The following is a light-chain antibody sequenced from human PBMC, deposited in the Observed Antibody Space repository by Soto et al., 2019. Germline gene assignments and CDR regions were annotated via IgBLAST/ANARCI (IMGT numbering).Light chain of an antibody. V-gene: IGLV2-14*01. Sequence: QSALTQPASVSGSPGQSITISCTGTSSDVGGYNYVSWYQQHPGKAPKLMIYDVSNRPSGGSNRFSGSKSGNTASLTISGLQADDEAAYYCSSYTSSSTSVFGTGTKVTVL. CDR1: SSDVGGYNY. J-gene: IGLJ1*01. CDR3: SSYTSSSTSV. CDR2: DVS.